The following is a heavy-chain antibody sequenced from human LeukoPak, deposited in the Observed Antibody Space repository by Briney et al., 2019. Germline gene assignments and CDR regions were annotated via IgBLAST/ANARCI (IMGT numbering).Heavy chain of an antibody. D-gene: IGHD6-13*01. CDR1: GYTFTAYY. J-gene: IGHJ6*03. CDR2: INPNSGGT. V-gene: IGHV1-2*02. CDR3: ARDNSSSWYSTEYYYYYMDV. Sequence: ASVKVSCKASGYTFTAYYMHWVRQAPGQGLEWMGWINPNSGGTNYAQKFQGRVTMTRDTPISTAYMELSRLRSDDTAVYYCARDNSSSWYSTEYYYYYMDVWGKGTTVTVSS.